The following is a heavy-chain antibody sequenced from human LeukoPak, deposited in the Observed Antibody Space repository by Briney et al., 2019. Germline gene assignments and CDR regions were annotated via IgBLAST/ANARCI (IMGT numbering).Heavy chain of an antibody. Sequence: PSETLSHTCAVYGVSFSGYYWSWIRQPPGKGLEWIGEINHSGSTNYNPSLKSRVTISVDTSKNQFSLKLSSVTAADTAVYYCARSFLWYYYDRSGYLGFYYRGQGNLVTVSS. CDR2: INHSGST. D-gene: IGHD3-22*01. CDR3: ARSFLWYYYDRSGYLGFYY. CDR1: GVSFSGYY. J-gene: IGHJ4*02. V-gene: IGHV4-34*01.